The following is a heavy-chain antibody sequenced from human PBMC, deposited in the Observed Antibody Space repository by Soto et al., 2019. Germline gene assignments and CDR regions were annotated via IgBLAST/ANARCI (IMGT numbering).Heavy chain of an antibody. J-gene: IGHJ3*02. CDR2: FIPIFDAA. D-gene: IGHD3-10*01. CDR1: GDTFTNYA. Sequence: QVQLVQSGAEVKKPGSSVKVSCKASGDTFTNYAINWVRQAPGQGLEWMGGFIPIFDAANYAQNFRGRVKITADESTSTAYMELSGLRSEDPAMYYCARKAESYGFDIWGQGTLVTVSS. V-gene: IGHV1-69*01. CDR3: ARKAESYGFDI.